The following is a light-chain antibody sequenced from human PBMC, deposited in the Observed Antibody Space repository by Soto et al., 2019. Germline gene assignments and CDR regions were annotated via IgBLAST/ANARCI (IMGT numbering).Light chain of an antibody. CDR2: GAS. CDR1: QRVSSSY. CDR3: QRYGSSPPFT. V-gene: IGKV3-20*01. J-gene: IGKJ2*01. Sequence: EIVLTQSPGTLSLSPGERATLSCRASQRVSSSYLALYQQKPGQAPRLLIYGASSRATGIADRFSGSGSGTDFTLTISRLEPEDFAVYFCQRYGSSPPFTFGQGTKVEI.